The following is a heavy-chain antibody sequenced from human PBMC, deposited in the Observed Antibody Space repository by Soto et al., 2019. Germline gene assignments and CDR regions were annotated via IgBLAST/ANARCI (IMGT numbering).Heavy chain of an antibody. CDR3: ARDLAMVNYYYYGMDV. CDR1: GFTFSDYY. J-gene: IGHJ6*02. V-gene: IGHV3-11*05. CDR2: ISSSSSYT. Sequence: QVQLVESGGGLVQPGGSLRLSCAASGFTFSDYYMSWIRQAPGKGLEWVSYISSSSSYTNYADSVKGRFTISRDNAKNSLYLQMNSLRAEDTAVYYCARDLAMVNYYYYGMDVWGQGTTVTVSS. D-gene: IGHD5-18*01.